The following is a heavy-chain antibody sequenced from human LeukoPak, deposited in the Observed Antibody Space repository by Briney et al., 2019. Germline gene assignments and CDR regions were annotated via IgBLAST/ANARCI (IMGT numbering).Heavy chain of an antibody. Sequence: GGSLRLSCAASGFTFSSYGMHWVRRAPGKGLEWVAVIWYDGSNKYYADSVKGRFTISRDNSKNTLYLQMNSLRAEDTAVYYCAKDQYYDSSGYYGVWGQGTLVTVSS. CDR1: GFTFSSYG. CDR2: IWYDGSNK. CDR3: AKDQYYDSSGYYGV. J-gene: IGHJ4*02. V-gene: IGHV3-33*06. D-gene: IGHD3-22*01.